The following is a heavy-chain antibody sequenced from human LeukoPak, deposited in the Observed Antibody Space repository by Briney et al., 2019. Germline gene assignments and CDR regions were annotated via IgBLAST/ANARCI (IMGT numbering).Heavy chain of an antibody. V-gene: IGHV1-8*01. Sequence: ASVKVSCKASGYTFTSYDINWVRQATGQGLEWMGWMNPNSGNTGYAQKFQGRVTMTRNTSISTAYMELSGLRSEDTAVYYCAREILVGATHWFDPWGQGTLVTVSS. CDR2: MNPNSGNT. CDR1: GYTFTSYD. D-gene: IGHD1-26*01. CDR3: AREILVGATHWFDP. J-gene: IGHJ5*02.